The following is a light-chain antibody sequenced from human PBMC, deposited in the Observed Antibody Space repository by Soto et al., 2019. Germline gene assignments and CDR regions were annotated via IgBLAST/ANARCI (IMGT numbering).Light chain of an antibody. CDR2: GAS. V-gene: IGKV3-20*01. J-gene: IGKJ1*01. CDR3: QQYYNSPPT. CDR1: QSVNSNC. Sequence: EIVLTQSPGTLSLAAGERATLSCRASQSVNSNCLAWYQQKPGQGPRLLMYGASSRATGIPDRFSGSGSGTDFTLTISRLEPEDFAVYYCQQYYNSPPTFGQGTKVEIK.